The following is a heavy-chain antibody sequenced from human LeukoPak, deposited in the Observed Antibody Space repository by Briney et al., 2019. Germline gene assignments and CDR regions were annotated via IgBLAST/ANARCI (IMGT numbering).Heavy chain of an antibody. J-gene: IGHJ4*02. CDR1: GFTFGSQT. D-gene: IGHD4-23*01. Sequence: GGSLRLSCVGSGFTFGSQTMSWVRQTPGKGLEWVSSITSSSEHIYYADSVEGRFIISRDNAKNSLYLQMNSLRAEDTAVYYCARALVRGYGGNSDLDYWGQGTLVTVSS. V-gene: IGHV3-21*01. CDR2: ITSSSEHI. CDR3: ARALVRGYGGNSDLDY.